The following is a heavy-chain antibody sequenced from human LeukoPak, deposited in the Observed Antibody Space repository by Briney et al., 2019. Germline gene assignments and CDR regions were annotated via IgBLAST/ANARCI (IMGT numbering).Heavy chain of an antibody. Sequence: GGSLRLSCAASGFTFSSYSMNWVRQAPGKGLEWVSSISSSSSYIYYADSVKGRFTISRDNAKNSLYLQMNSLTAEDTAVYYCARWDGDDKDYWGQGTLVTVSS. CDR2: ISSSSSYI. V-gene: IGHV3-21*01. J-gene: IGHJ4*02. CDR3: ARWDGDDKDY. D-gene: IGHD2-21*02. CDR1: GFTFSSYS.